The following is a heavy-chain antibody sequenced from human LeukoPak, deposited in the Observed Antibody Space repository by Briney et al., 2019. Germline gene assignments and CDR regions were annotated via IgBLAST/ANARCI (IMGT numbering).Heavy chain of an antibody. D-gene: IGHD3-22*01. CDR3: ARYLSRWSETYYYDSSGLRGGYYFDY. V-gene: IGHV3-9*01. J-gene: IGHJ4*02. CDR2: ISWNSGSI. Sequence: PGGSLRLSCAASGFTFDDYAMHWVRQAPGKGLEWVSGISWNSGSIGYADSVKGRFTISRDNAKNSLYLQMNSLRAEDTAVYYCARYLSRWSETYYYDSSGLRGGYYFDYWGQGTLVTVSS. CDR1: GFTFDDYA.